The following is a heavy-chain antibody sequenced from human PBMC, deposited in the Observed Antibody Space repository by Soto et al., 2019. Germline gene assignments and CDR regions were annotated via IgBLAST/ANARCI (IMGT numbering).Heavy chain of an antibody. CDR2: IDPVDSYA. Sequence: PGESVKISCKGSGFSFTNYWISWVRQMPGKGLEWMGNIDPVDSYANYSPSFQGHVTFSVDTSISTAYLQWSSLKASDTAMYFCARIESIARNWFDPWGQGTLVTVSS. V-gene: IGHV5-10-1*01. CDR3: ARIESIARNWFDP. CDR1: GFSFTNYW. J-gene: IGHJ5*02. D-gene: IGHD6-13*01.